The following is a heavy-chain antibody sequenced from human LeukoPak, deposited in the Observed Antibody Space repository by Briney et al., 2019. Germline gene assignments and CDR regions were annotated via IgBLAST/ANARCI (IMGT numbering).Heavy chain of an antibody. D-gene: IGHD4-17*01. CDR1: GLTFSDYG. J-gene: IGHJ4*02. CDR2: INSNGAVI. CDR3: AREPDGDYDFDY. V-gene: IGHV3-48*01. Sequence: GGSLRLSCAASGLTFSDYGMNWVRRAPGKGLEWLSHINSNGAVISYADSVKGRFTISRDTAKSSLYLQMNSLKIEDTAIYFCAREPDGDYDFDYWGQGTLVTVSS.